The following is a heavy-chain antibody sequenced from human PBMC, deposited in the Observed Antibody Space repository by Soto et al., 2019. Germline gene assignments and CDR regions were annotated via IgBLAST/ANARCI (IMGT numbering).Heavy chain of an antibody. Sequence: SETLSLTCAVYGGSFSGYYWSWIRQPPGKGLEWIGEINHSGSTNYNPSLKSRVTISVDTSKNQFSLNLSSVTAADTAVYYCALYCSSTSCYGQWDYWGQGTLVTVSS. CDR1: GGSFSGYY. J-gene: IGHJ4*02. D-gene: IGHD2-2*01. CDR2: INHSGST. CDR3: ALYCSSTSCYGQWDY. V-gene: IGHV4-34*01.